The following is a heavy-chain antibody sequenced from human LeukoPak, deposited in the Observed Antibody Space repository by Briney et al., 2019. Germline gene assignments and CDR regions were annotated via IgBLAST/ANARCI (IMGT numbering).Heavy chain of an antibody. D-gene: IGHD6-13*01. Sequence: ASVKVSCKASGYTFTSYAMHWVRQAPGQRHEWMGWINAGNGNTKYSQKFQGRVTITRDTAASTAYMELRSLRSEDTGVYYCARAGSSWYAWGQGTLVSVSS. CDR2: INAGNGNT. V-gene: IGHV1-3*01. J-gene: IGHJ5*02. CDR3: ARAGSSWYA. CDR1: GYTFTSYA.